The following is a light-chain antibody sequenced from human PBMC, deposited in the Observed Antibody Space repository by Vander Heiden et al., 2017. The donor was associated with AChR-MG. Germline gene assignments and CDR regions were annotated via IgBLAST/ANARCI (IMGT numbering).Light chain of an antibody. CDR1: QSISSY. V-gene: IGKV3-11*01. Sequence: EIVLTQSPVTLSLSPGERAILSCRASQSISSYLAWYQQKPGQAPRLLIYEASNRATGIPARFSGSGSGTDFTLTISSLEPEDFAVYYCQQRSSWPLTFGGGTKVEI. J-gene: IGKJ4*01. CDR3: QQRSSWPLT. CDR2: EAS.